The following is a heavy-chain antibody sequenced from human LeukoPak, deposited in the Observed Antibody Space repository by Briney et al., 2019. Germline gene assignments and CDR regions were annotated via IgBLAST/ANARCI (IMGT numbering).Heavy chain of an antibody. D-gene: IGHD6-19*01. Sequence: SQTLSLTCATSGDQVSSINGAWHWVRQSPSRGLEWLGRTYYRSKWYNDYAVSVQSRITINPDTSKNQFSLQLNSVTPDDTAVYYCARDLGNTGWYTFDYWGQGTLITVSS. CDR1: GDQVSSINGA. J-gene: IGHJ4*02. CDR2: TYYRSKWYN. V-gene: IGHV6-1*01. CDR3: ARDLGNTGWYTFDY.